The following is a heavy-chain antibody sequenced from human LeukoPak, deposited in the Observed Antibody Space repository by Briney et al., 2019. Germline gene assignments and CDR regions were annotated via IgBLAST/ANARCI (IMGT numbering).Heavy chain of an antibody. CDR3: ARDPIAAAGGYYYMDV. V-gene: IGHV3-21*01. CDR2: ISSSSSYI. CDR1: GFTFSSYS. J-gene: IGHJ6*03. Sequence: GGSLRLSCAASGFTFSSYSMNWVRQAPGKGLEWVSSISSSSSYIYYADSVKGRFTISRDNAKNSLYLQMNSLRAEDTAVYYCARDPIAAAGGYYYMDVWGKGTTVTVSS. D-gene: IGHD6-13*01.